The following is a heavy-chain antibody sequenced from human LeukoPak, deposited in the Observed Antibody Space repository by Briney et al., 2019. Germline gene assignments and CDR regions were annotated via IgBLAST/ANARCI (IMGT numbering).Heavy chain of an antibody. Sequence: SETLSLTCTVSGGSISSYYWTWIRQPPGKGLEWIGYIYYSGSTYYSGSTNYNPSLKSRVTMSVDTSKNQFSLKLSSVTAADTAVYYCARDVGATPGYFDYWGQGTLVTVSS. J-gene: IGHJ4*02. CDR3: ARDVGATPGYFDY. CDR2: IYYSGSTYYSGST. D-gene: IGHD1-26*01. V-gene: IGHV4-59*01. CDR1: GGSISSYY.